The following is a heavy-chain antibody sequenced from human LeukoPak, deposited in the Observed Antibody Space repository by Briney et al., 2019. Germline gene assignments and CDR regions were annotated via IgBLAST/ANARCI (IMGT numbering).Heavy chain of an antibody. J-gene: IGHJ4*02. D-gene: IGHD5-18*01. V-gene: IGHV1-2*02. Sequence: ASVKVSCKASGYTFTGYHMHWVRQAPGQGLEWMGWINPNSGGTNYARKLQGRVTMTTDTSTSTAYMELRSLRSDDTAVYYCAREGYSYGYRTYDYWGQGTLVTVSS. CDR1: GYTFTGYH. CDR3: AREGYSYGYRTYDY. CDR2: INPNSGGT.